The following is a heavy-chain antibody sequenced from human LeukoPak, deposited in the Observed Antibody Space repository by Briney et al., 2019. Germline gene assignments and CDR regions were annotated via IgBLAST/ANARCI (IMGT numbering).Heavy chain of an antibody. CDR1: GFTVSNNY. CDR3: ASWPGGWYGEDS. J-gene: IGHJ4*02. V-gene: IGHV3-53*01. D-gene: IGHD6-19*01. CDR2: IYDVGTT. Sequence: GGSLRLSCAASGFTVSNNYLSWVRQARGKGLEWVSFIYDVGTTVYADSVKGRFTISRDTSKNTLYLQMNSLRAEDTAVYYCASWPGGWYGEDSWGQGTLVTVSS.